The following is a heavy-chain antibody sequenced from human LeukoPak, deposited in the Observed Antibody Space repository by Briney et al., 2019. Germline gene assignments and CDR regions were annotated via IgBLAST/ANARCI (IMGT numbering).Heavy chain of an antibody. CDR1: GFRFSSYG. D-gene: IGHD3-22*01. V-gene: IGHV3-7*03. CDR2: IKQDGSEK. Sequence: GGSLRLSCAASGFRFSSYGMHWVRQAPGKGLEWVANIKQDGSEKYYVDSVKGRFTISRDNAKNSLYLQMNSLRAEDTAVYYCAKEDRITMIVAQYYFDYWGQGTLVTVSS. J-gene: IGHJ4*02. CDR3: AKEDRITMIVAQYYFDY.